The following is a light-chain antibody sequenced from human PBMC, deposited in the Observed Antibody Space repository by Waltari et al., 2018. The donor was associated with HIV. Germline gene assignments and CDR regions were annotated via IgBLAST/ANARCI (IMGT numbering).Light chain of an antibody. J-gene: IGLJ2*01. CDR3: CSFAGVNTLL. CDR2: EVS. V-gene: IGLV2-23*02. Sequence: QSALTQPASVSGSPGQSITIPCTGASSDIGSYNLVSWYQQYPGKAPKVIIYEVSERPSGVSNRFSGSKSGNMASLTISRLQAEDEADYYCCSFAGVNTLLFGGGTKLTVL. CDR1: SSDIGSYNL.